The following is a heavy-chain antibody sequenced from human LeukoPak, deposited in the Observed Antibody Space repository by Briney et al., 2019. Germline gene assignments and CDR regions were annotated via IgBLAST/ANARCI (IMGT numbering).Heavy chain of an antibody. D-gene: IGHD5-18*01. CDR1: GFTFTSYS. CDR3: ARGSRWIQLWSFDY. J-gene: IGHJ4*02. CDR2: ISGGGGST. Sequence: GGSLRLSCAASGFTFTSYSMNWVRQAPGKGLEWVSTISGGGGSTYYADSVKGRFTISRDNSKNTLYLQMNSLRAEDTAVYYCARGSRWIQLWSFDYWGQGTLVTVSS. V-gene: IGHV3-23*01.